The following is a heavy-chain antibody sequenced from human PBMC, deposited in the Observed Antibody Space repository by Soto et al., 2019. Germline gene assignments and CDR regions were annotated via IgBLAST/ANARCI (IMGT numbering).Heavy chain of an antibody. CDR1: GFTFSSYA. D-gene: IGHD3-10*01. CDR2: ISGSGGSP. J-gene: IGHJ4*02. V-gene: IGHV3-23*01. CDR3: AKHFVNGEVDY. Sequence: EVQLLESGGGLVQPGGSLRLSCAASGFTFSSYAMSWVRQAPGKGLEWVSIISGSGGSPYYADSVKGRFTISRDNSKNTLYLQMNSLTAEDTAVYYCAKHFVNGEVDYWGQGTLVTVSS.